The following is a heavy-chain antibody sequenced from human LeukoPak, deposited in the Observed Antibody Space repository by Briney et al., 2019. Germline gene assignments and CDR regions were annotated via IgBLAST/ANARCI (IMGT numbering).Heavy chain of an antibody. CDR1: GYTFTSYD. V-gene: IGHV1-8*01. CDR2: MNPNSGNT. Sequence: ASVKVSCKASGYTFTSYDINWVRQATGQGLEWMGWMNPNSGNTGYAQKFQGRVTMTRNTSISTAYMELSSLRSEDTAVYYCARAQPLGYGDYDAYWGQGTLVTVS. CDR3: ARAQPLGYGDYDAY. D-gene: IGHD4/OR15-4a*01. J-gene: IGHJ4*02.